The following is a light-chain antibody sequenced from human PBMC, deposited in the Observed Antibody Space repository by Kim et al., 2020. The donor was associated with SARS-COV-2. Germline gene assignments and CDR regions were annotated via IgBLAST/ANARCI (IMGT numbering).Light chain of an antibody. CDR2: GKS. J-gene: IGLJ2*01. V-gene: IGLV3-19*01. CDR3: TTRDSSGDNVV. CDR1: SLKNYY. Sequence: AVGQTVSLICQEDSLKNYYATWYQQRPGQAPLLVLYGKSNRPSWIPDRLSCSATGNTASLTTTGAKAEDEADYYCTTRDSSGDNVVFGGGTQLTVL.